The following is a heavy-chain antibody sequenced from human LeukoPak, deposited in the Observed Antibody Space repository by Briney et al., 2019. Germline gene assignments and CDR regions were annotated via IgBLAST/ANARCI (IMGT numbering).Heavy chain of an antibody. CDR1: GGSISSYY. V-gene: IGHV4-59*01. D-gene: IGHD3-22*01. CDR3: ASSPTYYYDSSELSFDY. J-gene: IGHJ4*02. Sequence: PSXXLXLTCTVSGGSISSYYWSWIRQPPGKGLEWIGYIYYSGSTNYNPSLKSRVTISVDTSKNQFSLKLSSVTAADTAVYYCASSPTYYYDSSELSFDYWGQGTLVTVSS. CDR2: IYYSGST.